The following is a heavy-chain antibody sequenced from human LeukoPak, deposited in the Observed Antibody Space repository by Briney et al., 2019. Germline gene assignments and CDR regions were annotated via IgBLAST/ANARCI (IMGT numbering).Heavy chain of an antibody. V-gene: IGHV3-74*01. D-gene: IGHD5-24*01. Sequence: PGGSLRLSCAASGFTFSTSWMHWVRQAPGKGLVWVSQINGDGGRTRYADSVKGRLTISRDNAKNTVYLQMNSLRTDDTAMYYCARGRNGLFDYWGHGTLVTVSS. CDR1: GFTFSTSW. J-gene: IGHJ4*01. CDR3: ARGRNGLFDY. CDR2: INGDGGRT.